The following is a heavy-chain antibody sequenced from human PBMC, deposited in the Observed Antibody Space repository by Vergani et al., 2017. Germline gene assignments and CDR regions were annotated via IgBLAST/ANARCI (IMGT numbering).Heavy chain of an antibody. Sequence: QVQLVQSGAEVKKPGASVRVSCKASGFTFTSYHIHWVRQAPGQGLDWLGRIDPNSVDTRYSQRFQDRVTITRDTSINTAYMEMTRLRPDDTAIYYCARVIVGCSRTSCCADHWGQGTLVTVSS. J-gene: IGHJ4*02. CDR3: ARVIVGCSRTSCCADH. CDR1: GFTFTSYH. CDR2: IDPNSVDT. D-gene: IGHD2-2*01. V-gene: IGHV1-2*06.